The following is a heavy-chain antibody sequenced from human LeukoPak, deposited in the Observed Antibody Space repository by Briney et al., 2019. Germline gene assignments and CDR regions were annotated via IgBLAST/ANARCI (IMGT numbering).Heavy chain of an antibody. CDR2: INHSGST. CDR3: ASSSAQTGNWFDP. V-gene: IGHV4-34*01. Sequence: SETLSLTCAVYGGSFSGYYWSWIRQPPGKGLEWIGEINHSGSTNYNPSLKSRVTISVDTSKNQFSLKLSSVTTAGTAVYYCASSSAQTGNWFDPWGQGTLVTVSS. J-gene: IGHJ5*02. CDR1: GGSFSGYY. D-gene: IGHD6-19*01.